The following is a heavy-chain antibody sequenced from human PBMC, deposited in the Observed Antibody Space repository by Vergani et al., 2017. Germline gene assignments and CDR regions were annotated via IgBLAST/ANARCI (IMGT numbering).Heavy chain of an antibody. J-gene: IGHJ6*02. V-gene: IGHV7-4-1*02. Sequence: QVQLLQSGSALKKPGASVRISCEASGYTFTNYPLIWVRQAPGQGLEFMGWINTNSGNPTYAPGFTGRFVFSLDTSVSTAYLQISGLKAEDSAVYYCARGRQWRLIEYLYGMDVWGQGTTVTVSS. CDR2: INTNSGNP. D-gene: IGHD6-19*01. CDR3: ARGRQWRLIEYLYGMDV. CDR1: GYTFTNYP.